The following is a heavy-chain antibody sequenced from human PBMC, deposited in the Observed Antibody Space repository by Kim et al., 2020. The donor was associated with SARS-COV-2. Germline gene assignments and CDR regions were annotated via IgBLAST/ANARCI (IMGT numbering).Heavy chain of an antibody. Sequence: ASVKVSCKASGYTFTSYYMHWVRQAPGQGLEWMGIINPSGGSTSYAQKFQGRVTMTRDTSTSTVYMELSSLRSEDTAVYYCARDLSLWDISTMIVVVTFYGMDVWGQGTTVTVSS. J-gene: IGHJ6*02. V-gene: IGHV1-46*01. D-gene: IGHD3-22*01. CDR1: GYTFTSYY. CDR2: INPSGGST. CDR3: ARDLSLWDISTMIVVVTFYGMDV.